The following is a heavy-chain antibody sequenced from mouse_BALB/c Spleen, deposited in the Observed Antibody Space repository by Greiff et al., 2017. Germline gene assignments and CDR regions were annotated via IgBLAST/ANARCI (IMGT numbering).Heavy chain of an antibody. CDR1: GFTFSDFY. CDR3: ARDAYGNYWYFDV. Sequence: EVNVVESGGGLVQPGGSLRLSCATSGFTFSDFYMEWVRQPPGKRLEWIAASRNKANDYTTEYSASVKGRFIVSRDTSQSILYLQMNALRAEDTAIDYCARDAYGNYWYFDVWGAGTTVTVSS. D-gene: IGHD2-1*01. J-gene: IGHJ1*01. CDR2: SRNKANDYTT. V-gene: IGHV7-1*02.